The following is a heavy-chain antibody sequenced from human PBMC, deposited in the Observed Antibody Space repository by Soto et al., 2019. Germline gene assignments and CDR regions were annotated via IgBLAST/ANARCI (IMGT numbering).Heavy chain of an antibody. CDR3: VRGWHGYSFDY. CDR2: IYYSGNT. D-gene: IGHD2-21*01. V-gene: IGHV4-31*03. Sequence: SETLSLTCTVSGGSISSGDYYWSWIRQHPGKGLEWIGYIYYSGNTYYNPSLKSRVTISVDNSKNTLFLQMNNLRAEDTAVYHCVRGWHGYSFDYWGQGALVTVSS. J-gene: IGHJ4*02. CDR1: GGSISSGDYY.